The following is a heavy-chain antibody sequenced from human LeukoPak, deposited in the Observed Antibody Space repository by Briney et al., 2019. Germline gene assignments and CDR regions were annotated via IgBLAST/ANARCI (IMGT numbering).Heavy chain of an antibody. CDR2: IKSKHDGGTT. Sequence: GGSLRLSCATSGFTFKNAWMSWIRQAPGKGLEWVGRIKSKHDGGTTDFAAPVKGRFSISRDDSENTLYLQMNSLISDDTAVYYCTTAPASLDYWGQGTLVTVS. CDR3: TTAPASLDY. CDR1: GFTFKNAW. J-gene: IGHJ4*02. V-gene: IGHV3-15*01.